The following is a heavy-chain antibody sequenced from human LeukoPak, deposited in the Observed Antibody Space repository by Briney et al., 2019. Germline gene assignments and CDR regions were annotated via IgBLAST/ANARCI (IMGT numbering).Heavy chain of an antibody. CDR3: AELGITMIGGV. V-gene: IGHV3-48*03. J-gene: IGHJ6*04. D-gene: IGHD3-10*02. Sequence: PGGSLRLSCAASEFTFSSYEMNWVRQAPGKGLEWVSYISSSGSTIYYADSVKGRFTISRDNAKNSLYLQMNGLRAEDTAVYYCAELGITMIGGVWGKGTTVTISS. CDR1: EFTFSSYE. CDR2: ISSSGSTI.